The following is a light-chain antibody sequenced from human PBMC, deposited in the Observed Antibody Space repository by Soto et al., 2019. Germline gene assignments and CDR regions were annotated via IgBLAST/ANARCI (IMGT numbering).Light chain of an antibody. CDR1: SSDVVGYNY. Sequence: QSALTQPRSVSGSPGQSVTISCTGTSSDVVGYNYVSWYQQHPGKAPKLMIYDVSKRPSGVTDRFSGFKSGNTASLTISGLQAEDEADYSCCSHAGTYIYVFGTGTKLTVL. CDR3: CSHAGTYIYV. J-gene: IGLJ1*01. CDR2: DVS. V-gene: IGLV2-11*01.